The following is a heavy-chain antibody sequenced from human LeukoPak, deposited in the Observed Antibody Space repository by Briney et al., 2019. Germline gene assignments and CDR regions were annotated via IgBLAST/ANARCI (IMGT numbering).Heavy chain of an antibody. D-gene: IGHD1-26*01. CDR3: ARVFAGSYYYNYYFDY. V-gene: IGHV4-34*01. CDR1: GGSFSGYY. Sequence: SETLSLTCAVYGGSFSGYYWSWIRQPPGKGLEWIGEINHSGSTNYNPSLKSRVTISVDTSKNQLSLKLSSVTAADTAVYYCARVFAGSYYYNYYFDYWGQGTLVTVSS. CDR2: INHSGST. J-gene: IGHJ4*02.